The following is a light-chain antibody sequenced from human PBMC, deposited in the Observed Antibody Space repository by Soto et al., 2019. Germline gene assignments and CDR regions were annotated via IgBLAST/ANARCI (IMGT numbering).Light chain of an antibody. J-gene: IGKJ1*01. CDR2: GAS. CDR3: QQYATYAPST. V-gene: IGKV3-15*01. CDR1: QSVGNN. Sequence: EIVMTQSPATLSVSPGERAPLSCRASQSVGNNLAWYQHKAGQAPRLLIYGASTRATGVPARFSGSGSATEFSLTISSLESGDSGTYHCQQYATYAPSTFGQGTKVDIK.